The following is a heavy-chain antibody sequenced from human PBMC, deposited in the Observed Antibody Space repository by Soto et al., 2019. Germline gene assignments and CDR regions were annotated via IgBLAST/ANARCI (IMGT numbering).Heavy chain of an antibody. J-gene: IGHJ6*02. V-gene: IGHV4-59*01. CDR3: ARGGGYDFRSSQAPPIDV. CDR1: GGPISYFY. D-gene: IGHD3-3*01. Sequence: SETLSLTCNVSGGPISYFYWSWIRQSPGKGLEWIGYLYYTGSTNDNPALKSRATISLDTSKNQFSLKVRSVTAAGTDVYYCARGGGYDFRSSQAPPIDVWGQGTTDTV. CDR2: LYYTGST.